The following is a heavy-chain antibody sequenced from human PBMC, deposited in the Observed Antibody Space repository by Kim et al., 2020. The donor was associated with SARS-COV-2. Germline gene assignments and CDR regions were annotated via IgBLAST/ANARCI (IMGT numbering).Heavy chain of an antibody. Sequence: SETLSLTCTVSGGSISSSSYYWGWIRQPPGKGLEWIGSIYYSGSTYYNPSLKSRVTISVDTSKNQFSLKLSSVTAADTAVYYCARDQTMIVVESPFDYWGQGTLVTVSS. CDR1: GGSISSSSYY. V-gene: IGHV4-39*07. CDR2: IYYSGST. CDR3: ARDQTMIVVESPFDY. D-gene: IGHD3-22*01. J-gene: IGHJ4*02.